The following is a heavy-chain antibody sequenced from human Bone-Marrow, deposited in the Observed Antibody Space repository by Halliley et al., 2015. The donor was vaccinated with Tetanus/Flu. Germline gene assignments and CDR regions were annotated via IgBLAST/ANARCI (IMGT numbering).Heavy chain of an antibody. CDR2: IYYSGYT. D-gene: IGHD4-17*01. CDR1: GGSLSGYY. Sequence: TLSLTCAVYGGSLSGYYWTWIRQPPGKGLEWIGYIYYSGYTNYNPSLESRVSMSVDTSKKQFSLNLTSVTAADTAVYYCARVGGKYAVTHYWGQGTLVPVSS. CDR3: ARVGGKYAVTHY. J-gene: IGHJ4*02. V-gene: IGHV4-59*01.